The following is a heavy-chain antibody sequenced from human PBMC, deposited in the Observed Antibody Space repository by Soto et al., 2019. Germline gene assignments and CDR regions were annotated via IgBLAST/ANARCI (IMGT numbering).Heavy chain of an antibody. D-gene: IGHD3-10*01. J-gene: IGHJ4*02. Sequence: SETLSLTCTVSGGSVSSYHWSWIRQTPWKGLKWIGYIYYSGSTTYNPSLKSRVTISLDTSKNLFSLKLSSVTAADTAVYFCAGDYNSGSYRFDYWGQGTLVTVSS. V-gene: IGHV4-59*02. CDR1: GGSVSSYH. CDR2: IYYSGST. CDR3: AGDYNSGSYRFDY.